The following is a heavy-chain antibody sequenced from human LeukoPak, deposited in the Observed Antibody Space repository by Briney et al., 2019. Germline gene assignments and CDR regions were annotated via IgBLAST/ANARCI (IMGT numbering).Heavy chain of an antibody. CDR1: GASITTYY. V-gene: IGHV4-59*08. D-gene: IGHD3-22*01. CDR3: ARQLYDSSGYPFDY. Sequence: SETLSLACTVSGASITTYYWSWIRQPPGKGLEWIGYIYHSGSTKYNPSLKSRVTISVDTSKNQFSLRLSSVTAADTAVYYCARQLYDSSGYPFDYWGQGTLVTVSS. CDR2: IYHSGST. J-gene: IGHJ4*02.